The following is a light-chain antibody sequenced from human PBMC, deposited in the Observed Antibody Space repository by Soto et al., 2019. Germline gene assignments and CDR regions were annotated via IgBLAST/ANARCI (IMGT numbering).Light chain of an antibody. CDR1: QSLSSN. Sequence: IVLTQSPATLSVSPGDRATLSCRASQSLSSNLAWYQQKPGQAPRLLIYGASTRAIGIPARFSGSGSGTEFTLTISRLEPEDFAVYYCQQYGSSSITFGQGTRLEIK. CDR2: GAS. J-gene: IGKJ5*01. V-gene: IGKV3-15*01. CDR3: QQYGSSSIT.